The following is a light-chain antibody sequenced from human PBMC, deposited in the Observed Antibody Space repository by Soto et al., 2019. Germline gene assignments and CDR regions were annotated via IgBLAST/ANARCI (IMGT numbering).Light chain of an antibody. V-gene: IGLV2-14*01. CDR3: SLYTSSSTLMV. J-gene: IGLJ2*01. CDR1: SSDVGGYNY. CDR2: DVS. Sequence: QSALTQPASVSGSPGQSITISCTGTSSDVGGYNYVSWYQQHPSKAHKLMIYDVSNRSSGVSNRFSGSKSGNTASLTISGLQAEHEADYYCSLYTSSSTLMVFGGGTKLTVL.